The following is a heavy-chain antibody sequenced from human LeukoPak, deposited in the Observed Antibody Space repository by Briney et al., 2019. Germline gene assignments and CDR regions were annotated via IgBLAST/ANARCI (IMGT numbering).Heavy chain of an antibody. CDR3: ARALNIYYDSSGYADY. D-gene: IGHD3-22*01. V-gene: IGHV3-30-3*01. CDR2: ISYDGSNK. Sequence: GGSLRLSCAASGFTFSSYAMHWVRQAPGKGLEWVAVISYDGSNKYYADSVKGRFTISRDNSKNTLYLQMNSLRAEDTAVYYCARALNIYYDSSGYADYWGQGTLVTVSS. CDR1: GFTFSSYA. J-gene: IGHJ4*02.